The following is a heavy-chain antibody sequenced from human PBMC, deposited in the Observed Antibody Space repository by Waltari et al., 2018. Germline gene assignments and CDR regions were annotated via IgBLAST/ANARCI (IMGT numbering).Heavy chain of an antibody. Sequence: QVQLQESGPGLVKPSGTLSLTCAVSGGSISSSNWWSWVRQPPGKGLEWIGEIYHIGSSNYNPSLKCRVTISGDTSKSQLSLKLSSVTAADTSMYYCVRHARTTSGGKHFDHWGQGMLVTVSP. CDR2: IYHIGSS. CDR3: VRHARTTSGGKHFDH. CDR1: GGSISSSNW. V-gene: IGHV4-4*02. D-gene: IGHD2-15*01. J-gene: IGHJ4*02.